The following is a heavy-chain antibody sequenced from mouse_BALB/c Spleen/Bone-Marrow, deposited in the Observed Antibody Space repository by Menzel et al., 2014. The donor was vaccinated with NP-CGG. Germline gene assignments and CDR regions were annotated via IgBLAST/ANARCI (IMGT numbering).Heavy chain of an antibody. V-gene: IGHV14-4*02. J-gene: IGHJ2*01. CDR1: GFNIKDYY. CDR3: NAEHGNYHYFDY. CDR2: IDPGNGDT. D-gene: IGHD6-1*01. Sequence: EVQVVESGAELVRSGASVKLSRTASGFNIKDYYMHWVKQRPEQGLEWIGWIDPGNGDTEYAPKFQGKATMTADTSSNTAYLQLSSLTSEDTAVYYCNAEHGNYHYFDYWGQGTTLTVSS.